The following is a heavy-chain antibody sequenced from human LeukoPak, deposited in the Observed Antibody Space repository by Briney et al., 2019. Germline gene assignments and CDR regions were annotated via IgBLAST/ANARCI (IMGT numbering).Heavy chain of an antibody. CDR1: GYTFTNYG. CDR2: SRASNVNI. D-gene: IGHD2-2*01. J-gene: IGHJ5*02. Sequence: ASVTVSCTGSGYTFTNYGITWVRQAPGQGLEWRGGSRASNVNIDYAHKLQGKITMTTETSTNTAYMELSSLTSDDTAVYYCARGPYCSSTSCYRRWAGFDLWGQGTLVTVPT. CDR3: ARGPYCSSTSCYRRWAGFDL. V-gene: IGHV1-18*04.